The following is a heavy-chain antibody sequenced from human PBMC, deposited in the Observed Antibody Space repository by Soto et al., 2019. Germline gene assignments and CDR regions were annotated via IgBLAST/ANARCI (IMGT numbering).Heavy chain of an antibody. CDR2: IYYSGSA. Sequence: QVQLQESGPGLVKPSETLSLTCTVSGASISSYHWSWLRQTPGKGLEWIGYIYYSGSANYNPSLKSRVTFSVDTSKNQVSLKLSSVTAADPGVYYCAAAVPAEYVFPYYYMDVWGKGTTVTVSS. V-gene: IGHV4-59*01. CDR1: GASISSYH. CDR3: AAAVPAEYVFPYYYMDV. J-gene: IGHJ6*03. D-gene: IGHD3-16*01.